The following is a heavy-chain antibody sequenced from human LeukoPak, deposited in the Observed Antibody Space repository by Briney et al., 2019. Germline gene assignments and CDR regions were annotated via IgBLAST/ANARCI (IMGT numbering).Heavy chain of an antibody. CDR2: IIPIFGTA. CDR1: GGTFSSYA. V-gene: IGHV1-69*13. CDR3: ARWARYCSGGSCDHWFDP. Sequence: SVKVSCKASGGTFSSYAISWVRQAPGQGLEWMGGIIPIFGTANYAQKFQGRVTITADESTSTAYMELSSLRSEDTAVYYCARWARYCSGGSCDHWFDPWGQGTLVTVSS. D-gene: IGHD2-15*01. J-gene: IGHJ5*02.